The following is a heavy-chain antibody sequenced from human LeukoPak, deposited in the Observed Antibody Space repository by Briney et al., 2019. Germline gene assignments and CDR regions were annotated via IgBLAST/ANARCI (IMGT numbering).Heavy chain of an antibody. J-gene: IGHJ4*02. CDR2: IDSDGSST. CDR3: ARDAVN. CDR1: GFTFSYYW. D-gene: IGHD6-19*01. V-gene: IGHV3-74*01. Sequence: GGTLRLSCAASGFTFSYYWMHWVRQGPGKGLVWVSRIDSDGSSTNYADSVKGRFTISRDNVKNTLYLQMNSLTAEDTAVYYCARDAVNWGQGTLVTVSS.